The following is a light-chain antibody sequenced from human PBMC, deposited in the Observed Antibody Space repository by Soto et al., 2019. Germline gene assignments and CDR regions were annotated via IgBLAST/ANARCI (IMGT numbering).Light chain of an antibody. Sequence: EIVLTQSPGTLSLSPGERATLSCRASQSVSSSYLAWYQQKPGQAPRPLIYGASSRAIGIPDRLGGRRSGTDLPLTISRLEPEELAVYYCQQYGSSPWTCGQGNKVEIK. CDR1: QSVSSSY. J-gene: IGKJ1*01. CDR3: QQYGSSPWT. CDR2: GAS. V-gene: IGKV3-20*01.